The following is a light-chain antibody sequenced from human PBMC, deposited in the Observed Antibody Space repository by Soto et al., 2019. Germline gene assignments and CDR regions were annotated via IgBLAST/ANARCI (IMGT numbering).Light chain of an antibody. CDR2: DAS. CDR3: QQYDTWPPYT. CDR1: LNIRSS. V-gene: IGKV3-15*01. Sequence: EVVMTQSPASLSASPGERVTLSCRASLNIRSSLAWYQQRPDMSPLLLIYDASTRATGIPPTFSGGGSGPEFTVTISSLQSEDFAIYYCQQYDTWPPYTYGQGTNVDIK. J-gene: IGKJ2*01.